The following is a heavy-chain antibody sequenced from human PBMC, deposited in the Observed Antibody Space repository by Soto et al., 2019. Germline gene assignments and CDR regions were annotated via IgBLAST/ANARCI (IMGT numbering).Heavy chain of an antibody. CDR2: ISAYNGNT. V-gene: IGHV1-18*01. Sequence: GASVKVSCKASGYTFTSYGISWVRQAPGQGLEWMGWISAYNGNTNYAQKLQGRVTMTTDTSTSTAYMELRSLRSDDTAVYYCASQVYDFWSGYYSDYYYGMDVWGQGTTVTVSS. CDR3: ASQVYDFWSGYYSDYYYGMDV. D-gene: IGHD3-3*01. CDR1: GYTFTSYG. J-gene: IGHJ6*02.